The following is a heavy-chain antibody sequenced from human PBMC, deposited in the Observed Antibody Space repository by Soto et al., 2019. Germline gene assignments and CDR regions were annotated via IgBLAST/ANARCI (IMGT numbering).Heavy chain of an antibody. V-gene: IGHV3-23*01. CDR1: GFTFSSYA. CDR2: ISGSGGST. D-gene: IGHD6-13*01. Sequence: GGSLRLSCAASGFTFSSYAMSWVRQAPGKGLEWVSAISGSGGSTYYADSAKGRFTISRDNSKNTLYLQMNSLRAEDTAVYYCSKDTPYSSSWYAFGIWGQGTMVTVSS. J-gene: IGHJ3*02. CDR3: SKDTPYSSSWYAFGI.